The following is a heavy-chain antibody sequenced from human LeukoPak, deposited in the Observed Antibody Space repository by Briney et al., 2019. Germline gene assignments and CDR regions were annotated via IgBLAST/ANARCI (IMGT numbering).Heavy chain of an antibody. D-gene: IGHD1-1*01. Sequence: SVKVSCKASGYTFSSYAISWVRQAPGQGLEWMGGIIPIFGTANYAQKFQGRVTITADKSTSTAYMELSSLRSEDTAVYYCARDEGNGLPGMFWYFDLWGRGTLVTVSS. V-gene: IGHV1-69*06. CDR3: ARDEGNGLPGMFWYFDL. CDR1: GYTFSSYA. J-gene: IGHJ2*01. CDR2: IIPIFGTA.